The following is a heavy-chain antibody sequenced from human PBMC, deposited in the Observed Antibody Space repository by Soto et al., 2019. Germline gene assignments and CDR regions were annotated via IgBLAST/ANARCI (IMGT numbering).Heavy chain of an antibody. Sequence: QVQLQESGPGLVKPSETLSLTCTVSGGSISSYYWSWIRQPPGKGLEWIGYICYSGSTNYNPSLKSRVTISVDTSKNQFSLKLSSVTAADTAVHYCARLDWRGYDDAFDIWGQGTMVTVSS. CDR2: ICYSGST. J-gene: IGHJ3*02. CDR1: GGSISSYY. D-gene: IGHD5-12*01. V-gene: IGHV4-59*08. CDR3: ARLDWRGYDDAFDI.